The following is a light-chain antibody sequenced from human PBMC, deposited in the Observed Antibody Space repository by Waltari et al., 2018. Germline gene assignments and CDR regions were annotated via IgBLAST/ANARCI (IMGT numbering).Light chain of an antibody. J-gene: IGKJ4*01. CDR1: QSISKE. CDR2: KAS. Sequence: DIQMTQSPSTLSASVGDRVIFSCRASQSISKEFAWYQQKPGKAPKLLIYKASTLESGVPSRFSGSGSGTEFTLTSSSLQPEDFATYYCQQYNSYSLLSFGGGTKVEIK. CDR3: QQYNSYSLLS. V-gene: IGKV1-5*03.